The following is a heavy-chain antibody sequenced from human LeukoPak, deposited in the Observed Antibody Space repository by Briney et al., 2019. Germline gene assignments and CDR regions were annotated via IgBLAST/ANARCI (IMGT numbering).Heavy chain of an antibody. D-gene: IGHD6-13*01. V-gene: IGHV4-31*03. J-gene: IGHJ6*02. Sequence: PSETLSLTCTVSGGSISSGGYYWSWIRQHPGKGLEWIGYIYYSGSTYYNPSLKSRVTISVDTSRNQFSLKLSSVTAADTAVYYCARHKSVAAYYYYDMDVWGQGTTVTVSS. CDR3: ARHKSVAAYYYYDMDV. CDR2: IYYSGST. CDR1: GGSISSGGYY.